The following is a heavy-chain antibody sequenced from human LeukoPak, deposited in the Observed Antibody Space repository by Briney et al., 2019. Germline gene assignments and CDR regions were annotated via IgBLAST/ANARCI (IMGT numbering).Heavy chain of an antibody. Sequence: GGSLRLSCAASGFTFSSYDMTWVRQAPGRGLEWVSSIRPSGDNTYYGDSVKGRFTISRDNSNNTLFLHLNSLRGEDTAVYYCTRNSGWYGLSWGQGTLVTVSS. CDR3: TRNSGWYGLS. CDR1: GFTFSSYD. CDR2: IRPSGDNT. J-gene: IGHJ1*01. V-gene: IGHV3-23*01. D-gene: IGHD6-19*01.